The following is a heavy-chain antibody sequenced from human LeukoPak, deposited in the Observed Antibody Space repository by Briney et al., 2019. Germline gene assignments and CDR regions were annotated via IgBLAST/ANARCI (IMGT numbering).Heavy chain of an antibody. Sequence: GGSLRLSCAASGFTFSSYSMNWVRQAPGKGLEWVSSISSSSSYIYYADSVKGRFTISRDNAKNSLYLQMNSLRAEDTAVYYCARESDVVAATFWFDPWGQGTLVTVSS. V-gene: IGHV3-21*01. D-gene: IGHD2-15*01. CDR3: ARESDVVAATFWFDP. CDR1: GFTFSSYS. J-gene: IGHJ5*02. CDR2: ISSSSSYI.